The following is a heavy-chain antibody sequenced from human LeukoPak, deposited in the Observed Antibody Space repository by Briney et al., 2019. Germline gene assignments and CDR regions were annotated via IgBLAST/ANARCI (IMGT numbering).Heavy chain of an antibody. CDR1: GGSISSSSYY. V-gene: IGHV4-39*01. CDR2: IYYSGST. Sequence: PSETLSLTCTVSGGSISSSSYYWGWIRQPPGKGLEWIGSIYYSGSTYYNPSLKSRDTISVDTSKNQFSLKLSSVTAADTAVYYCARRPYSSSWYPMEGYFDYWGQGTLVTVSS. CDR3: ARRPYSSSWYPMEGYFDY. J-gene: IGHJ4*02. D-gene: IGHD6-13*01.